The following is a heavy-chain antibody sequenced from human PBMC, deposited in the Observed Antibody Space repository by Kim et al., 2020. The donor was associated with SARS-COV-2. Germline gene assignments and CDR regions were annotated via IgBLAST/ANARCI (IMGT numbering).Heavy chain of an antibody. CDR3: AGGDYDDSNGYDYY. CDR1: GFTFSSYA. D-gene: IGHD3-22*01. J-gene: IGHJ4*02. Sequence: GGSLRLSCAASGFTFSSYAMHWVRQAPGKGLEWVAVISYDGSNKDYADSVKGRFTISRDNSKNTLYLQMNSLRAEDTAVYYCAGGDYDDSNGYDYYWGEG. CDR2: ISYDGSNK. V-gene: IGHV3-30*04.